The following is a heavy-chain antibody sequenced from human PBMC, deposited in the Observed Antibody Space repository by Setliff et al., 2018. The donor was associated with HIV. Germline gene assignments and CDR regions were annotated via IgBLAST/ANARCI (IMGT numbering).Heavy chain of an antibody. CDR3: TRDRRGSNSWSGYNGGFDY. D-gene: IGHD3-3*01. CDR2: IRYDGNNK. J-gene: IGHJ4*02. Sequence: LRLSCAASGFTFSSYGMHWVRQAPGKGLEWVAFIRYDGNNKYYADSVMGRFTISRDDSKTIAYLQMNSLTTEDTAVYFCTRDRRGSNSWSGYNGGFDYWGQGTLVTVSS. CDR1: GFTFSSYG. V-gene: IGHV3-30*02.